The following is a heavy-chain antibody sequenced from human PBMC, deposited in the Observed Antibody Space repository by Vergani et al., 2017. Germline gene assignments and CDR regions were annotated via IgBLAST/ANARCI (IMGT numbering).Heavy chain of an antibody. V-gene: IGHV1-69*12. D-gene: IGHD2-15*01. J-gene: IGHJ4*02. CDR2: IIPIFGTA. CDR3: ARSAIDLVCSGGSCYSTSFDY. Sequence: QVQLVQSGAEVKKPGSSVKVSCKASGGTFSSYAISWVRQAPGQGLEWMGWIIPIFGTANYAQKFQGRVSITADESTSTAYMELSSLRSEDTALYYCARSAIDLVCSGGSCYSTSFDYWGQGTLVTVSS. CDR1: GGTFSSYA.